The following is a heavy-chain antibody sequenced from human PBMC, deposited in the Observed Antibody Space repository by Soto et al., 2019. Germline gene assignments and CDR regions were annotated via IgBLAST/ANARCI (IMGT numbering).Heavy chain of an antibody. V-gene: IGHV5-51*01. CDR2: IYPGDSDT. J-gene: IGHJ5*02. CDR1: GYSFTSYW. Sequence: GESLKISCKGSGYSFTSYWIGWVRQMPGKGLEWMGIIYPGDSDTRYSPSFQGQVTISADKSISTAYLQWSSLKASDTAMYYCARHRFGIAAHPDNWFDPWGQGTLVTVSS. CDR3: ARHRFGIAAHPDNWFDP. D-gene: IGHD6-6*01.